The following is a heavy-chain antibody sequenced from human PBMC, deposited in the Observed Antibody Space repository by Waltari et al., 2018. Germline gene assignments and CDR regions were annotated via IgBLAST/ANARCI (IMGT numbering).Heavy chain of an antibody. Sequence: EVQLLESGGGLVQPGGSLRLSCAASGFTFSSYAMSWVRQAPGKGLEWVSAISGSGRSTDYADAGKGLFTISRDKSKNSLYLQMNSLRAEDTAVYYCARWGTGLYGMDVWGQGTTVTVSS. D-gene: IGHD3-10*01. J-gene: IGHJ6*02. V-gene: IGHV3-23*01. CDR2: ISGSGRST. CDR1: GFTFSSYA. CDR3: ARWGTGLYGMDV.